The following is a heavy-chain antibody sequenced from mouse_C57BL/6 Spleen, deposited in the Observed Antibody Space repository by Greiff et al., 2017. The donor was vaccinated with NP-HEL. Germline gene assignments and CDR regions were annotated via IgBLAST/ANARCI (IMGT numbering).Heavy chain of an antibody. CDR1: GYTFTDYE. CDR3: TRSITTVVGGFDY. CDR2: IDPETGGT. D-gene: IGHD1-1*01. J-gene: IGHJ2*01. Sequence: QVQLQQSGAELVRPGASVTLSCKASGYTFTDYEMHWVKQTPVHGLEWIGAIDPETGGTAYNQKFKGKAILTADKSSSTAYMELRSLTSEDSAVYYCTRSITTVVGGFDYWGQGTTLTVSS. V-gene: IGHV1-15*01.